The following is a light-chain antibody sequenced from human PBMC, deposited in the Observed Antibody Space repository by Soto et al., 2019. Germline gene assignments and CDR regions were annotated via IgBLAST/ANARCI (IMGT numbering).Light chain of an antibody. V-gene: IGKV1-5*03. CDR3: QQYHIYSGT. CDR1: QSIDTW. Sequence: DIQMPQSPSTLSASVGDRFTITCRARQSIDTWLAWYQQRPGKAPNLLIYKASSLASGVPSRFSGSGSGTQFTLTISSLQPDEFATYYCQQYHIYSGTFGKGTKVDIK. J-gene: IGKJ1*01. CDR2: KAS.